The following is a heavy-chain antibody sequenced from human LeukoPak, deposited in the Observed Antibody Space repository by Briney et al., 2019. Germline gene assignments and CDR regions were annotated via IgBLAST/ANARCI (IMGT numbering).Heavy chain of an antibody. CDR1: GGSISSGGFY. D-gene: IGHD5-24*01. V-gene: IGHV4-30-2*01. Sequence: SETLSLTCTVSGGSISSGGFYWSWIRQPPGKGLEWIGCIYQAGNTYYNPSLKSRVTISVDTSKNQFSLKLSSVTAADTAVYYCARHSHGVPWFDPWGQGTLVTVSS. CDR3: ARHSHGVPWFDP. J-gene: IGHJ5*02. CDR2: IYQAGNT.